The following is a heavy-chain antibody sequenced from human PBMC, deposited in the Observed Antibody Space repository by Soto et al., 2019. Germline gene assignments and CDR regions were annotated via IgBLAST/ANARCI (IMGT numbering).Heavy chain of an antibody. J-gene: IGHJ4*02. V-gene: IGHV1-2*02. Sequence: QVQLVQSGAEVKKPGASVKVSCKASGYTFTGYYMHWVRQAPGQGLEWMGWINPNSGDTNYAQKFQGRVTMTRDTSISTAYMELSRLRSDDTAVYYCARPLGDIGSGYYDYWGQGTLVTVSS. CDR1: GYTFTGYY. CDR3: ARPLGDIGSGYYDY. CDR2: INPNSGDT. D-gene: IGHD3-22*01.